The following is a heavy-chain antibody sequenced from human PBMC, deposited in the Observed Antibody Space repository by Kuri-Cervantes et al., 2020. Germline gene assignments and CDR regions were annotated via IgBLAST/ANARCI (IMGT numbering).Heavy chain of an antibody. J-gene: IGHJ5*02. CDR3: ARPRDYGDNGDWFDP. CDR2: IDPNSGAT. V-gene: IGHV1-2*02. Sequence: ASVKVSCKASGYSFTGYFIHWVRQAPGQGLEWMGWIDPNSGATNYAQTFRGRVSMTRDMSSNTVYLHLSNLGSDGTAVYYCARPRDYGDNGDWFDPWGQGTLVTVSS. CDR1: GYSFTGYF. D-gene: IGHD4-17*01.